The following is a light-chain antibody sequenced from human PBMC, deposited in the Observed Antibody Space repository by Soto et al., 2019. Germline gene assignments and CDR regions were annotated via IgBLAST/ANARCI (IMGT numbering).Light chain of an antibody. J-gene: IGKJ1*01. CDR3: LQHNSYPRT. V-gene: IGKV1-17*03. Sequence: DIQMTQSPASVSASVGDRVTITCRASQGVSTWIAWFQQNPGQAPKLLIYAASLLQSGVPSRFNGSGSGTEFTLTISSLQPEDFATYYCLQHNSYPRTFGQGTKVDIK. CDR2: AAS. CDR1: QGVSTW.